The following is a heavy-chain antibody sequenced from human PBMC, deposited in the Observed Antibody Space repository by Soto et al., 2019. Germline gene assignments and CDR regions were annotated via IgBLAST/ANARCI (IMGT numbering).Heavy chain of an antibody. CDR1: GYTFTSYG. D-gene: IGHD2-15*01. CDR3: ARDIGWLFAYYYGMDV. Sequence: ASVKVSCKASGYTFTSYGISWVRQAPGQGLEWMGWISAYNGNTNYAQKLQGRVTMTTDTSTSTAYMELRSLRSDDTAVYYCARDIGWLFAYYYGMDVWGQGTTVTVSS. J-gene: IGHJ6*02. V-gene: IGHV1-18*01. CDR2: ISAYNGNT.